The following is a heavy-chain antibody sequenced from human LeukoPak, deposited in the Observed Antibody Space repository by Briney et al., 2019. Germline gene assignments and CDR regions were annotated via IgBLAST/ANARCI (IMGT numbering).Heavy chain of an antibody. Sequence: PGGSLRLFCAASGFTFSSYAMSWVRQAPGKGLEWVSAISGSGGSTYYADSVKGRFTISRDNSKNTLYLQMNSLRAEDTAVYYCAKDQGGVAAAPGAFDIWGQGTMVTVSS. J-gene: IGHJ3*02. D-gene: IGHD6-13*01. CDR2: ISGSGGST. CDR3: AKDQGGVAAAPGAFDI. V-gene: IGHV3-23*01. CDR1: GFTFSSYA.